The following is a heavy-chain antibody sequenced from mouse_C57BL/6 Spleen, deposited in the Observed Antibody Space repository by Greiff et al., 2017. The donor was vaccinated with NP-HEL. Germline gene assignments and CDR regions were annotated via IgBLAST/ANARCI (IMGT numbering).Heavy chain of an antibody. V-gene: IGHV1-4*01. CDR3: ARRHDYAWFAY. Sequence: QVHVKQSGAELARPGASVKMSCKASGYTFTSYTMHWVKQRPGQGLEWIGYINPSSGYTKYNQKFKDKATLTADKSSSTAYMQLSSLTSEDSAVYYCARRHDYAWFAYWGQGTLVTVSA. J-gene: IGHJ3*01. D-gene: IGHD2-4*01. CDR1: GYTFTSYT. CDR2: INPSSGYT.